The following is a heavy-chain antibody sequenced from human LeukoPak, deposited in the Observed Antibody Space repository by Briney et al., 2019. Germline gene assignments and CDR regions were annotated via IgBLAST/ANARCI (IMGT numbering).Heavy chain of an antibody. CDR3: ARGGYGPVDVLRYFDWLLHFDY. CDR1: GYSFVGYG. CDR2: MNPNSGNT. Sequence: VASVKVSCKASGYSFVGYGITWVRQAPGQGLEWMGWMNPNSGNTGYAQKFQGRVTMTRNTSISTAYMELSSLRSEDTAVYYCARGGYGPVDVLRYFDWLLHFDYWGQGTLVTVSS. D-gene: IGHD3-9*01. V-gene: IGHV1-8*02. J-gene: IGHJ4*02.